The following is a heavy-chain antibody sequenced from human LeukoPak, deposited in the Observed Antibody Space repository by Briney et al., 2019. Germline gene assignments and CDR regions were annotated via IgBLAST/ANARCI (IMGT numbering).Heavy chain of an antibody. CDR1: GFTFSSYW. V-gene: IGHV3-74*01. CDR3: ARVQVGELSLFFDY. CDR2: INSDGSST. D-gene: IGHD3-16*02. J-gene: IGHJ4*02. Sequence: GGSLRLSCAASGFTFSSYWMHWVRQAPGKGLVWVSRINSDGSSTSYADYVKGRFTISRDNAKNTLYLQRNSLRAEDTAVYYCARVQVGELSLFFDYWGQGTLVTVSS.